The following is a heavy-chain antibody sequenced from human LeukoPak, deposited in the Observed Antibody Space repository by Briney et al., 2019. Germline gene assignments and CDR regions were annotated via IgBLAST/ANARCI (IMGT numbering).Heavy chain of an antibody. V-gene: IGHV1-69*13. Sequence: GASVKVSCKASGGTFSSYAISWVRQAPGQGLEWMGGIIPIFGTANYAQKFQGRVTITADESTSTAYMELSSLRSEDTAVYYCARDSGYGDYFDYWGQGTLVTASS. D-gene: IGHD4-17*01. J-gene: IGHJ4*02. CDR2: IIPIFGTA. CDR1: GGTFSSYA. CDR3: ARDSGYGDYFDY.